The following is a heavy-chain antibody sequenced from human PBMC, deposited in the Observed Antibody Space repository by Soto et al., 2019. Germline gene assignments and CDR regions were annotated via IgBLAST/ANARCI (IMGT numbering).Heavy chain of an antibody. CDR1: CGSISSYY. V-gene: IGHV4-4*07. CDR3: AREGVVVAATNFDY. D-gene: IGHD2-15*01. J-gene: IGHJ4*02. CDR2: IYTSGST. Sequence: SETLSLTCTVSCGSISSYYWSWIRQPAGKGLEWIGRIYTSGSTNYNPSLKSRVTMSVDTSKNQFSLKLSSVTAADTAVYYCAREGVVVAATNFDYWGQGTLVTVSS.